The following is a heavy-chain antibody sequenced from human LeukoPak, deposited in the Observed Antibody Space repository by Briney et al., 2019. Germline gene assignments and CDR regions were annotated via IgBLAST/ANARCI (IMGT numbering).Heavy chain of an antibody. CDR3: ALAGYSSGWLASYYYYGMDV. Sequence: SVKVSCKASGGTFSSYAISWVRQAPGQGLEWMGRIIPILGIANYAQKFQGRVTITADNSTSTAYMELSSLRSEDTAVYYCALAGYSSGWLASYYYYGMDVWGQGTTVTVSS. J-gene: IGHJ6*02. D-gene: IGHD6-19*01. CDR1: GGTFSSYA. CDR2: IIPILGIA. V-gene: IGHV1-69*04.